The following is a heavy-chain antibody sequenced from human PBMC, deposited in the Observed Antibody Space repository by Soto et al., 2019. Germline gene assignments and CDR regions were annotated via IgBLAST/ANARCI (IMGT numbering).Heavy chain of an antibody. V-gene: IGHV4-34*01. CDR2: INHSGHN. CDR1: GGSFNDYY. J-gene: IGHJ4*02. CDR3: ARSPSGDYYFDY. D-gene: IGHD4-17*01. Sequence: SETLSLTCAVYGGSFNDYYWSWIRQPPGKGLEWIGEINHSGHNNYNPSLKSRVTISVDTSKNQFSLKLSSVTAADTAVYYCARSPSGDYYFDYWGQGTLVTAPQ.